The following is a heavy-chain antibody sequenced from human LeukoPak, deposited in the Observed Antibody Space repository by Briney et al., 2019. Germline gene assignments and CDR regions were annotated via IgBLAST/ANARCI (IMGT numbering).Heavy chain of an antibody. Sequence: GGYLRLYCAASGFTVNSNYMSWVRQAPGKGLEWVSVIYSGGSTYYADSVKGRFTISRDNSKNTLYLQMNSLRAEDTAVYYCARGDDYGDPMDYWGQGTLVTVSS. D-gene: IGHD4-17*01. J-gene: IGHJ4*02. CDR1: GFTVNSNY. CDR2: IYSGGST. V-gene: IGHV3-66*02. CDR3: ARGDDYGDPMDY.